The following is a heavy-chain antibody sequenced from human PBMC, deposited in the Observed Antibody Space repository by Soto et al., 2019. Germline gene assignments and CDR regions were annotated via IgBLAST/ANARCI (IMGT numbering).Heavy chain of an antibody. J-gene: IGHJ4*02. D-gene: IGHD1-26*01. Sequence: GASVKVSCKASGYTFTSYYMHWVRQAPGQGLEWMGRVIPILGIANYAQKFQGRVTITADKSTSTAYMELSSLRSEDTAVYYCARVPSGSYPYYFDYWGQGTLVTVSS. CDR1: GYTFTSYY. V-gene: IGHV1-69*04. CDR2: VIPILGIA. CDR3: ARVPSGSYPYYFDY.